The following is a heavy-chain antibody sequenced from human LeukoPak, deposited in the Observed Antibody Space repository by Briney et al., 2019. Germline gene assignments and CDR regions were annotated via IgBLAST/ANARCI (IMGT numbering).Heavy chain of an antibody. Sequence: SSETLSLTCTVSGGSISSYYWSWIRQPPGKGLEWIGYIYYSGSTNYNPSLKSRVTISVDTSKNQFSLKLSSVTAADTAVYYCARVVSSSYYFDYWGQGTLVTVSS. CDR2: IYYSGST. J-gene: IGHJ4*02. V-gene: IGHV4-59*01. D-gene: IGHD6-6*01. CDR1: GGSISSYY. CDR3: ARVVSSSYYFDY.